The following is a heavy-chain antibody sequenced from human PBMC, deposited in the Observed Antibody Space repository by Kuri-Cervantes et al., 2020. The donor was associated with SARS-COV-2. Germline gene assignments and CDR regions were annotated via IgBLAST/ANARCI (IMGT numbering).Heavy chain of an antibody. V-gene: IGHV3-23*01. CDR3: ARARHVLRFLEWTRSPFDY. J-gene: IGHJ4*02. D-gene: IGHD3-3*01. CDR1: GFTFSSYA. CDR2: ISGSGGST. Sequence: GGSLRLSCAASGFTFSSYAMSWVRQAPGKGLEWVSAISGSGGSTYYADSVKGRFTISRDNSKNSLYLQMNSLRAEDTAVYYCARARHVLRFLEWTRSPFDYWGQGTLVTVSS.